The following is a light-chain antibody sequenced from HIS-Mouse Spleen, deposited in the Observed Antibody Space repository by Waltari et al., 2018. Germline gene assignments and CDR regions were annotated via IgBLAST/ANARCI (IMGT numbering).Light chain of an antibody. CDR1: ALPKKY. J-gene: IGLJ3*02. CDR3: YSTDSSGNHKV. CDR2: EDS. Sequence: SYELTQPPSVSVSPGQTARITCSGNALPKKYAYWYQQKSGQAPVLVHYEDSKRPSGIPESVSGSSSGTMATLTISGAQVEDEADYYCYSTDSSGNHKVFGGGTKLTVL. V-gene: IGLV3-10*01.